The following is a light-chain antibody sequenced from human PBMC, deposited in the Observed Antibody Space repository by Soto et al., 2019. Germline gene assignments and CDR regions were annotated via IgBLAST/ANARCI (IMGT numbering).Light chain of an antibody. J-gene: IGLJ3*02. CDR2: DVS. Sequence: QSAVTQPRSVSGSPGQSVTVSCTGTSNDVGGYNYVSWFQQHPGKVPKLMVYDVSYRPSGVPDRFSGSKSGNTASLTISGLQADDEGDYYCCSYAGTYWVFGGGTKLTVL. CDR3: CSYAGTYWV. V-gene: IGLV2-11*01. CDR1: SNDVGGYNY.